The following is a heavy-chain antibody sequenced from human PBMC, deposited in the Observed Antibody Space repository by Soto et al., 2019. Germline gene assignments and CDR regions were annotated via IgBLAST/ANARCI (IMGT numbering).Heavy chain of an antibody. D-gene: IGHD2-15*01. CDR2: IYYSGST. CDR3: AIGYCSGGSCYGGAY. V-gene: IGHV4-31*03. Sequence: QVQLQESGPGLVKPSQTLSLTCTVSGGSISSGSYYWSWIRQHPGKGLEWIGYIYYSGSTYYNPSLKSRVTIPVDTSKNQFYLKLSSVTAADTAEYYCAIGYCSGGSCYGGAYWGQGTLVTVSS. CDR1: GGSISSGSYY. J-gene: IGHJ4*02.